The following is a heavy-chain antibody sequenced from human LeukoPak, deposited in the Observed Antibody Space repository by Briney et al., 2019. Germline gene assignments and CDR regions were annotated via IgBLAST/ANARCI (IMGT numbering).Heavy chain of an antibody. Sequence: PSETLSLTCAVYGGSFSGYYWSWIRQPPGKGLEWIGEINHSGSTNYNPSLKSRVTISVDTSKNQFSLKLSSVTAADTAVYYCARRGYSSGWWGRPLDYWGQGTLVTVSS. J-gene: IGHJ4*02. D-gene: IGHD6-19*01. V-gene: IGHV4-34*01. CDR3: ARRGYSSGWWGRPLDY. CDR1: GGSFSGYY. CDR2: INHSGST.